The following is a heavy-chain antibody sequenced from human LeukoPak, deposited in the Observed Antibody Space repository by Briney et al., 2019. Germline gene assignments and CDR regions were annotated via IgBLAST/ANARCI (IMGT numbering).Heavy chain of an antibody. D-gene: IGHD3-16*02. CDR1: GYTCTSYD. Sequence: ASVKVSCKASGYTCTSYDINWVRQATGQGLEWMGWMNPNSGNTGYAQKFQGRVTMTTNTSISTAYMELSSLRSEDTAVYYCARRRITFGGVIVIQYFDYWGQGTLVTVSS. J-gene: IGHJ4*02. CDR2: MNPNSGNT. V-gene: IGHV1-8*01. CDR3: ARRRITFGGVIVIQYFDY.